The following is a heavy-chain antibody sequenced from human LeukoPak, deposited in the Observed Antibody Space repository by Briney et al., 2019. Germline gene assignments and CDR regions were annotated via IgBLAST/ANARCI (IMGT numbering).Heavy chain of an antibody. CDR1: GGSISSYY. CDR3: ARKDYYDSSGYYEY. CDR2: IYYSGST. V-gene: IGHV4-59*01. Sequence: PSETLSLTCTVSGGSISSYYCSWIRQPPGKGLEWIGYIYYSGSTNYNPSLKSRVTISVDTSKNQFSLKLSSVTAADTAVYYCARKDYYDSSGYYEYWGQGPLVTVSS. D-gene: IGHD3-22*01. J-gene: IGHJ4*02.